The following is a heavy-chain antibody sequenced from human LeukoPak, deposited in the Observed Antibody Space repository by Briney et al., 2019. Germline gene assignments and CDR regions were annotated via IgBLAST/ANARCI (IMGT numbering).Heavy chain of an antibody. J-gene: IGHJ3*02. Sequence: GGSLRLSCAASGFTFSSYWMNWVRQAPGKGLEWVANIRQDGSEKYYVDSVKGRFTISRDNAKRSVYLQMNSLRAEDTAVYYCARVSPIDYSSPWAVFDIWGQGTMVTVSS. CDR3: ARVSPIDYSSPWAVFDI. V-gene: IGHV3-7*01. CDR1: GFTFSSYW. D-gene: IGHD6-6*01. CDR2: IRQDGSEK.